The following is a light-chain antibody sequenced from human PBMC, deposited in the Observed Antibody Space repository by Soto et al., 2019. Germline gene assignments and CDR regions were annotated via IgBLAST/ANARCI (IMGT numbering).Light chain of an antibody. CDR2: AAS. CDR1: QSISTY. Sequence: DIQMTQSPYSLSASVGDTVTITCRASQSISTYLNWYQQKPGKAPELLIYAASSLQSGVPLRFTGSGSGTDFTLTIISLQPEDFASYYCQQSYTTPLTFGGGTEVEIK. CDR3: QQSYTTPLT. J-gene: IGKJ4*01. V-gene: IGKV1-39*01.